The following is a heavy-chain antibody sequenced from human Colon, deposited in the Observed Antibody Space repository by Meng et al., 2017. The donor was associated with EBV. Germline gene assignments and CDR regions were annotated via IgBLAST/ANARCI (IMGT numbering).Heavy chain of an antibody. CDR1: GGSVSSGSYY. CDR2: IYYRGST. Sequence: VHVQASGPGPVKRSRDLSLTGSVAGGSVSSGSYYCTWIRQPPGKGLEWIGYIYYRGSTNYNPSLKSRVTISVDTSKNQFSLKLSSVTAADTAVYYCASLRGYSVNDWRGRFDYWGQGTLVTVSS. J-gene: IGHJ4*02. V-gene: IGHV4-61*01. CDR3: ASLRGYSVNDWRGRFDY. D-gene: IGHD5/OR15-5a*01.